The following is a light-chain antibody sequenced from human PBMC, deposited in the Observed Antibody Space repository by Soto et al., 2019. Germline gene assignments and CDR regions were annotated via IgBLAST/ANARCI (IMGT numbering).Light chain of an antibody. CDR1: SSDVGGYNY. CDR3: GSYTSSRIYV. Sequence: QSALTQPASVSVSPGQSITISCTGTSSDVGGYNYVSWYQQHPGKAPKLMIYEVSNRPSGVSDRFSGSKSGNTASLTISGLQAEDEADYYCGSYTSSRIYVFXAGTKVTVL. J-gene: IGLJ1*01. V-gene: IGLV2-14*01. CDR2: EVS.